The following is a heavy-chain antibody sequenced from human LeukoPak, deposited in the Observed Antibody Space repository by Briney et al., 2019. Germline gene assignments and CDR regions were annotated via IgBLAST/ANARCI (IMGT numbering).Heavy chain of an antibody. CDR2: ISGSGGGT. Sequence: AGSLRLSCAASGFTFGSYAMSWVRQAPGKGLEWVSGISGSGGGTYYADSVKGRFTISRDNSNNAVYLQMNSLRADDTAVYYCAKVTGGRWFFDYWGQGALVAVSS. D-gene: IGHD7-27*01. CDR3: AKVTGGRWFFDY. CDR1: GFTFGSYA. J-gene: IGHJ4*02. V-gene: IGHV3-23*01.